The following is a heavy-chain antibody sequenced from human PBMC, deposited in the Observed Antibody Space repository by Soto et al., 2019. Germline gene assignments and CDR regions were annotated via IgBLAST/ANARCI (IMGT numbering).Heavy chain of an antibody. CDR1: GGTFSSSA. V-gene: IGHV1-69*12. J-gene: IGHJ6*02. Sequence: QVQLVQSGAEMKEPGSSVKVSCKTSGGTFSSSAISWLRQAPGQGLEWMGGIIPLFRTPDYAQKFQGRVTIVADESTSTACMELSSLRSEDTAVYYCARDNDRLQLGGNYYYILDVWGQGTTITVSS. D-gene: IGHD4-4*01. CDR3: ARDNDRLQLGGNYYYILDV. CDR2: IIPLFRTP.